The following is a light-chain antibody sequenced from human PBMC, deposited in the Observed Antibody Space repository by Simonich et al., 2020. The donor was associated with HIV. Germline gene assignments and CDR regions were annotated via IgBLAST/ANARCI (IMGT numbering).Light chain of an antibody. Sequence: AIQLTQSPSFLSASVGNRVTIPCRASQGISSYLAWYQQKPGKAPKLLIYAASTLQSGVPSRFSGSGSGTDFTLTISCLQSEDFATYYCQQYYSYPFTFGPGTKVDIK. CDR3: QQYYSYPFT. J-gene: IGKJ3*01. V-gene: IGKV1-8*01. CDR2: AAS. CDR1: QGISSY.